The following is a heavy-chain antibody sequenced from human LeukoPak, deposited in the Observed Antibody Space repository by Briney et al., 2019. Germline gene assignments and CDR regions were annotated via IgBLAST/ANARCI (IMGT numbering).Heavy chain of an antibody. D-gene: IGHD1-1*01. Sequence: SETLSLTCTVSGGSISSYYWSWIRQPPGKGLEWIGYIHYSGSTNYNPSFKSRVTISVDTSKNQLSLKLNSVTAADTAVYYCARAAPWNYLGYWGQGTLVTVSS. V-gene: IGHV4-59*01. J-gene: IGHJ4*02. CDR1: GGSISSYY. CDR3: ARAAPWNYLGY. CDR2: IHYSGST.